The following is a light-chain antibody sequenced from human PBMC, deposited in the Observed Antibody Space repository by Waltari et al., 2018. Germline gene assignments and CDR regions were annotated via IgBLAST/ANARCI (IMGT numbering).Light chain of an antibody. CDR2: DAS. CDR1: QSVSSY. J-gene: IGKJ5*01. V-gene: IGKV3-11*01. CDR3: HQRSNWPIT. Sequence: EIVLTQSPATLSLSPGERATLSCRASQSVSSYLVWYQQKPGQTPRLVIYDASTRAPGIPARFSGSGSGTDFTLTISSLDPEDFAVYYCHQRSNWPITFGQGTRLEIK.